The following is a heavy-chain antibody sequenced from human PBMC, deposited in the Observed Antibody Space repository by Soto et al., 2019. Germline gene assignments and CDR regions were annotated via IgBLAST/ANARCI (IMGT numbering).Heavy chain of an antibody. D-gene: IGHD1-7*01. J-gene: IGHJ6*02. CDR1: GYTFTSYG. CDR2: ISAYNGNT. Sequence: QVQLVQSGAEVKKPGASVKVSCKASGYTFTSYGISWVRQAPGQGLEWMGWISAYNGNTNYAQKLQGRVTMTTDTSXSXXYMELRSLRSDDTAVYYCARDYNWNYSDYYYGMDVWGQGTTVTVSS. CDR3: ARDYNWNYSDYYYGMDV. V-gene: IGHV1-18*01.